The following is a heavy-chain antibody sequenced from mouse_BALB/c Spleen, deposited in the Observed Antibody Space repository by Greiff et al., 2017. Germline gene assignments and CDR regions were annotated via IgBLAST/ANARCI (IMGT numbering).Heavy chain of an antibody. CDR2: IYPGSGST. V-gene: IGHV1S22*01. Sequence: LQQPGSELVRPGASVKLSCKASGYTFTSYWMHWVKQRPGQGLEWIGNIYPGSGSTNYDEKFKSKATLTVDTSSSTAYMQLSSLTSEDSAVYYCTRSSGTTATVDYWGQGTTLTVSS. CDR1: GYTFTSYW. D-gene: IGHD1-2*01. CDR3: TRSSGTTATVDY. J-gene: IGHJ2*01.